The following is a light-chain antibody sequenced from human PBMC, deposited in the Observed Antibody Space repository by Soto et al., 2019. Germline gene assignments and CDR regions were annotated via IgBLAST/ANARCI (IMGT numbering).Light chain of an antibody. J-gene: IGKJ3*01. CDR2: WAS. CDR3: QQYYSTPPT. V-gene: IGKV4-1*01. Sequence: DIVLTQSPDSLAVSLGERATINCKSSQSVLYTPNNKNHLAWYQQKPGQPPKLLIYWASTRESGVPDRFSGSRSGTDLTLTISSLQAEDGAVYYCQQYYSTPPTFGPGTQVDIK. CDR1: QSVLYTPNNKNH.